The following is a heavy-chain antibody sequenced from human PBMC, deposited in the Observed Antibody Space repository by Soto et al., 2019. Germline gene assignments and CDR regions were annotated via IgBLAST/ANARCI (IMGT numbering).Heavy chain of an antibody. CDR2: IWYDGSKK. J-gene: IGHJ6*02. Sequence: QVQVVESGGGVVQPGRSLRLSCAASGFTFSSFGMHWVRQAPGKGLEWVSLIWYDGSKKSYGDSVQGRFTISRDNSRNPVYLHMNSLRADDTAVYYCARDASYYSLWSGYYPSRNGMDVWGQGTTVTVSS. V-gene: IGHV3-33*01. CDR1: GFTFSSFG. CDR3: ARDASYYSLWSGYYPSRNGMDV. D-gene: IGHD3-3*01.